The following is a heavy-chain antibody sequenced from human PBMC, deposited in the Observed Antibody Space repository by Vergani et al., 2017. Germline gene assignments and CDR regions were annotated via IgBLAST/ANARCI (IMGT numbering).Heavy chain of an antibody. D-gene: IGHD6-6*01. CDR3: AKXLGTSSGGGWFDP. J-gene: IGHJ5*02. Sequence: EVQLEESGGGLVLPGRSLGLSCVASGFTSAGYAMHWVRQAPGKGLEWVSGISWNNNSIGYADYVKGRCTISRDNAKNSLYLQMNSLRAEDTALYYCAKXLGTSSGGGWFDPWGQGTLVTVSS. V-gene: IGHV3-9*02. CDR1: GFTSAGYA. CDR2: ISWNNNSI.